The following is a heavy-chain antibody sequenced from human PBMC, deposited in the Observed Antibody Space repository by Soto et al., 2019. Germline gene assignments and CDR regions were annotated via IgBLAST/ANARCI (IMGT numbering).Heavy chain of an antibody. CDR3: ARGIAARPAPCDY. V-gene: IGHV3-7*01. J-gene: IGHJ4*02. D-gene: IGHD6-6*01. CDR2: IREDGSEK. CDR1: GFTFSSYA. Sequence: HPGGSLRLSCAASGFTFSSYAMSWVRQAPGKGLEWVANIREDGSEKYFVDSVKGRFTISRDNSKNSLFLQMNSLRAEDTAVYYCARGIAARPAPCDYWGQGTLVTVSS.